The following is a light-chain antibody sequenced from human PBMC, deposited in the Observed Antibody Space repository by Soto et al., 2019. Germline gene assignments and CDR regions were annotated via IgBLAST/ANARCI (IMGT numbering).Light chain of an antibody. Sequence: EIVLTQSPGTLSLSPGERATLSCRASQSVSVNSLAWYQQKGGQAPRLLIYAASTRATGVPDRFSGSGSGTEFTLTISSLQSEDFGVYYCQQYHKWPPFTFGGGTVVDIK. CDR3: QQYHKWPPFT. V-gene: IGKV3-15*01. CDR2: AAS. CDR1: QSVSVN. J-gene: IGKJ4*01.